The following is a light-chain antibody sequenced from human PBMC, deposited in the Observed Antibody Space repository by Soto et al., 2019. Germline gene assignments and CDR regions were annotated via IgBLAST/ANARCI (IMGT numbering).Light chain of an antibody. CDR3: QQHGSSPPSWT. J-gene: IGKJ1*01. CDR1: QIVTSSY. CDR2: GAS. V-gene: IGKV3-20*01. Sequence: EIVLTQSSGTLSLAPGERATLFCRVSQIVTSSYLAWYQQKPGQAPRLLIYGASSRATGIPDRFSGSGSGTDFTLTISRLEPEDFEVYYCQQHGSSPPSWTFGQGTKVEIK.